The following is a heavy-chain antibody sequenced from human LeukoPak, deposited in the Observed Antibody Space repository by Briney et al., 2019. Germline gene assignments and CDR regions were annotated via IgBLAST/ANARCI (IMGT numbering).Heavy chain of an antibody. V-gene: IGHV1-18*01. Sequence: GASVTVSCTASGYTFTSYGISWVRQAPGQGLEWMGWISAYNGNTNYAQKLQGRVTMTTDTSTSTAYMELRSLRSDDTAVYYCARVRSSGWYSGYLDLWGRGTLVTVSS. D-gene: IGHD6-19*01. J-gene: IGHJ2*01. CDR1: GYTFTSYG. CDR3: ARVRSSGWYSGYLDL. CDR2: ISAYNGNT.